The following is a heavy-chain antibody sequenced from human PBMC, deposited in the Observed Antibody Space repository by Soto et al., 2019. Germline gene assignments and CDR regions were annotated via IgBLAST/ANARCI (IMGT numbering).Heavy chain of an antibody. J-gene: IGHJ4*02. CDR1: GGSLSSSSW. CDR3: VHHGGVPYYHDF. CDR2: IFYSGST. Sequence: QVQLQESGPGLVNPSGTLSLTCAVSGGSLSSSSWWSWVHQPPGKTLEWLGEIFYSGSTKYNPSLNSRLTISADQSKNDFSLRLSSVTAADTAVYYCVHHGGVPYYHDFWGQGMLVTVSS. D-gene: IGHD2-8*01. V-gene: IGHV4-4*02.